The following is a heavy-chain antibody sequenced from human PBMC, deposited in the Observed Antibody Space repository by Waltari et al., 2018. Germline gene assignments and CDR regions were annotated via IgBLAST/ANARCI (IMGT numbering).Heavy chain of an antibody. D-gene: IGHD1-26*01. CDR2: IYPGDSDT. J-gene: IGHJ4*02. V-gene: IGHV5-51*01. Sequence: EVQLVQSGADVKKSGESLKISCKGSGYRFMNSWIGWVRQMPGKGLEWIGIIYPGDSDTRYRPSFQDQVTMSADKSINTAYLQWSSLKASDTAIYFCARRNTGSSWDYFDYWGQGSLVTVSS. CDR3: ARRNTGSSWDYFDY. CDR1: GYRFMNSW.